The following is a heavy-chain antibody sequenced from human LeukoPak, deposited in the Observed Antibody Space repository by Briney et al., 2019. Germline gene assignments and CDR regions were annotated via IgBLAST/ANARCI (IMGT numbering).Heavy chain of an antibody. CDR2: IYPGGSDT. CDR3: TRGLQPVRHDCSSTSCYSNMGAFDI. CDR1: GYSFTSYW. Sequence: GESLKISCKGSGYSFTSYWIGWVRHMPGKGLEWMGIIYPGGSDTRYSPSFQGQVTISADKSISTAYLQWSSLKASDTAMYYCTRGLQPVRHDCSSTSCYSNMGAFDIWGQGTMVTVSS. V-gene: IGHV5-51*01. J-gene: IGHJ3*02. D-gene: IGHD2-2*02.